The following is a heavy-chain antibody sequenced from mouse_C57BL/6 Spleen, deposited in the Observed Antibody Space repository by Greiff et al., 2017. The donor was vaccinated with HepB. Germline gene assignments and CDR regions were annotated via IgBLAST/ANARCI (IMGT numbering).Heavy chain of an antibody. CDR3: ARRTGTGYFDV. J-gene: IGHJ1*03. CDR2: IYPGDGDT. Sequence: VQLQQSGPELVKPGASVKISCKASGYAFSSSWMNWVKQRPGKGLEWIGRIYPGDGDTNYNGKFKGKATLTADKSSSTAYMQLSSLTSEDSAVYFCARRTGTGYFDVWGTGTTVTVSS. D-gene: IGHD4-1*01. V-gene: IGHV1-82*01. CDR1: GYAFSSSW.